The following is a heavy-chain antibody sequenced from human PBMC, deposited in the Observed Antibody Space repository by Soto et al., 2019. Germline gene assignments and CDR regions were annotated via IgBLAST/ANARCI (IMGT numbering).Heavy chain of an antibody. CDR2: ISGGSGDST. CDR3: AKNQPSWATRAAFDY. D-gene: IGHD2-2*01. Sequence: GGSLRLSCAASGFTFSNYAMNWVRQAPGKGLEWVSGISGGSGDSTFYADSVKGRFTISRDNSKNTLHLQMNSLRTEDTAVYYCAKNQPSWATRAAFDYWGQGTLVTVS. CDR1: GFTFSNYA. J-gene: IGHJ4*02. V-gene: IGHV3-23*01.